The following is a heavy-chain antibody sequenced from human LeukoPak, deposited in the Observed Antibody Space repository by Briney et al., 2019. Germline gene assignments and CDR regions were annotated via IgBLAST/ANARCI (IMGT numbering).Heavy chain of an antibody. CDR1: GGTFSSYA. V-gene: IGHV1-69*04. CDR2: IIPILGIA. J-gene: IGHJ6*02. D-gene: IGHD6-19*01. Sequence: GASVKVSCKASGGTFSSYAISWVRQAPGQGLEWMGRIIPILGIANYAQKFQGRVTITADKSTSTAYMELSSLRSEDTAVYYCARDILHSSGWYSGPHYYYYGMDVWGQGTTVTVSS. CDR3: ARDILHSSGWYSGPHYYYYGMDV.